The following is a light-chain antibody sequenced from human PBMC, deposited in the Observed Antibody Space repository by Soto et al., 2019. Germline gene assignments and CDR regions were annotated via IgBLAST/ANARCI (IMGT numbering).Light chain of an antibody. CDR3: QQSYSTPPIT. V-gene: IGKV1-39*01. Sequence: EIRMTQSPSTLSASVGDRATITRRDSKTISSWLAWYQQKPGKAPKLLIYAASSLQSGVPSRFSGRGSGTGFTLTNSSLQPEDFATYYCQQSYSTPPITFGQGTRLEI. J-gene: IGKJ5*01. CDR2: AAS. CDR1: KTISSW.